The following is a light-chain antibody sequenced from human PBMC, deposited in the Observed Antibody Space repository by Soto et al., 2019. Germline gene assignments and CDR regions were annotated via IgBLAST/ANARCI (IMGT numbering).Light chain of an antibody. CDR1: QSISSK. J-gene: IGKJ4*01. Sequence: EIVMTQSPATLSVSPGERATLSCRASQSISSKLAWYQQKPGQAPRLLMYGASTRATGIPARFSGSRSGTEFTLTLSSLQSEDFAVYYCQQYNNWPPLTFGGGTKVEIK. CDR3: QQYNNWPPLT. CDR2: GAS. V-gene: IGKV3-15*01.